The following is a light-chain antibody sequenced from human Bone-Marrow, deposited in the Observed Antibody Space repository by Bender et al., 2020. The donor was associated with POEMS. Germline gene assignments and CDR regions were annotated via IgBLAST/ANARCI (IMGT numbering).Light chain of an antibody. CDR3: SSYTSSDPGV. Sequence: QSALTQPASVSGSPGQSVTITCTGTNSDVGYYNFVSWYQQYPDKAPKVIMYDDTKRPSGVPDRFSGSKSGNTASLTISGLQVEDEADYFCSSYTSSDPGVFGGGTKLTVL. V-gene: IGLV2-14*03. J-gene: IGLJ3*02. CDR2: DDT. CDR1: NSDVGYYNF.